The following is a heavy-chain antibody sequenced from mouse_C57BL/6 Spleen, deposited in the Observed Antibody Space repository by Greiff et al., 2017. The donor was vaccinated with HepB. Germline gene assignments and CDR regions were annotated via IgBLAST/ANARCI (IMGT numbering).Heavy chain of an antibody. CDR1: GYSFTSYY. Sequence: VQLQQSGPELVKPGASVKISCKASGYSFTSYYIHWVKQRPGQGLEWIGWIYPGSGNTKYNEKFKGKATLTADTSSSTAYMQLSSLTSEDSAVYYCARGDYHWYFDVWGTGTTVTVSS. CDR2: IYPGSGNT. J-gene: IGHJ1*03. D-gene: IGHD2-4*01. V-gene: IGHV1-66*01. CDR3: ARGDYHWYFDV.